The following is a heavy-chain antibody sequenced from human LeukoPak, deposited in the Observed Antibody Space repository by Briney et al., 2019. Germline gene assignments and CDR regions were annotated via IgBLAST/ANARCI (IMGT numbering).Heavy chain of an antibody. CDR1: GFAFSSYS. Sequence: GGSLRLSCAASGFAFSSYSMNWVRQAPGKGLEWVSSISSSSSYIYYADSVKGRFTISRDNAKNSLYLQMNSLRAEDTAVYYCARGGVIVFDYWGQGTLVTVSS. J-gene: IGHJ4*02. D-gene: IGHD3-16*02. CDR3: ARGGVIVFDY. V-gene: IGHV3-21*01. CDR2: ISSSSSYI.